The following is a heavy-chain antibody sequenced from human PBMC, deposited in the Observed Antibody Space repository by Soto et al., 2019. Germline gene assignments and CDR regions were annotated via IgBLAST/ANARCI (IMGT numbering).Heavy chain of an antibody. D-gene: IGHD2-15*01. CDR2: SHHSGGT. V-gene: IGHV4-4*02. J-gene: IGHJ1*01. Sequence: QVRLQESGPGLVKPSGTLSLTCAVSGASVSTSDWWSWVRQPPGKGLDWIGESHHSGGTNYNPSLKSRVTISVDTSNNQFSLRLSSVTAADTAVYYCARKVVVVVAARSLEYFQHWGQGTLVSVSS. CDR1: GASVSTSDW. CDR3: ARKVVVVVAARSLEYFQH.